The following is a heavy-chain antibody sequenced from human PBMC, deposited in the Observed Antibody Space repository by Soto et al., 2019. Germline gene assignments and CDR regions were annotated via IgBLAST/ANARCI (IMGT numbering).Heavy chain of an antibody. CDR1: GFTFSNAW. V-gene: IGHV3-15*01. Sequence: GGSLRLSCAASGFTFSNAWMSWVRQAPGKGLEWVGRIKSKTDGGTTDYAAPVKGRFTISRDDSKNTLYLQMNSLKTEDTAVYYCTTDPPIPPAYYYYGMDVWGQGTTVTVSS. J-gene: IGHJ6*02. CDR2: IKSKTDGGTT. CDR3: TTDPPIPPAYYYYGMDV.